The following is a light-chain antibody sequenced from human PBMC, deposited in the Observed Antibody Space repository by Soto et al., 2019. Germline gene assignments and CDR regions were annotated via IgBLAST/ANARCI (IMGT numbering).Light chain of an antibody. CDR3: MQGTHWPWT. V-gene: IGKV2-30*02. CDR2: VVS. J-gene: IGKJ1*01. CDR1: QSLIHSDGNTY. Sequence: DVVMTQSPLSLPVTLGQPASISCRSSQSLIHSDGNTYLCWFQQRPGQSPRRLSYVVSDRDSGVPDRFTGSGSGTDFTLRISRVEAEDVGVYYLMQGTHWPWTFGQGTEVEIK.